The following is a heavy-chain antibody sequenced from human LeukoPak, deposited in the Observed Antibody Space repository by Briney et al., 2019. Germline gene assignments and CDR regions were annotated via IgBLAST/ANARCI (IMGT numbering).Heavy chain of an antibody. D-gene: IGHD3-3*01. CDR2: INHSGST. CDR1: GGSFSGYY. J-gene: IGHJ4*02. CDR3: ARHNYDFWSAVDF. V-gene: IGHV4-34*01. Sequence: PSETLSLTCAVYGGSFSGYYWSWIRQPSGKGLEWIGEINHSGSTNYNPSLKSRVTISVDTSKNQFSLKLSSVTAADTAVYYCARHNYDFWSAVDFWGQGALVTVSS.